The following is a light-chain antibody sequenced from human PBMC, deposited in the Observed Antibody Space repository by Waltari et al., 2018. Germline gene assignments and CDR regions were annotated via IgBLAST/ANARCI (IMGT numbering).Light chain of an antibody. CDR1: QNILYSSNNKNY. Sequence: DIVMTQSPDSLTVSLGERATTNCKSSQNILYSSNNKNYLAWYQQKPGQPPKLLIYWASTRESGVPDRFSGSGSGTDFTLTISSLQAEDVAVYYCHQYYSAPFAFGQGTKLEIK. V-gene: IGKV4-1*01. J-gene: IGKJ2*01. CDR3: HQYYSAPFA. CDR2: WAS.